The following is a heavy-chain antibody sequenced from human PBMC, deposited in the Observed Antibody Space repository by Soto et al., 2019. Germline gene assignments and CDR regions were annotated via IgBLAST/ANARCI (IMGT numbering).Heavy chain of an antibody. CDR2: LDYSATA. CDR3: ARQGSY. Sequence: SETLSLTCTVSGVSISSTSYNWGWIGQPPGNGLEWIGTLDYSATAHYNPSLKNRINISADPSKTQVSLTLTTVTAADTAVYYCARQGSYWGQGALVTVSS. CDR1: GVSISSTSYN. V-gene: IGHV4-39*01. J-gene: IGHJ4*02.